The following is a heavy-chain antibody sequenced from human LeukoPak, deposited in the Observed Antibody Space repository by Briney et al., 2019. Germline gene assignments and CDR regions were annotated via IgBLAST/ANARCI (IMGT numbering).Heavy chain of an antibody. D-gene: IGHD2-21*02. CDR1: GGSISGYY. CDR3: ARENPTAIAADY. V-gene: IGHV4-4*07. CDR2: IYSTGSS. Sequence: PSETLSLTCTVSGGSISGYYWGCFRQPAGKGLEWIGRIYSTGSSNYNPSLKSRGTMSVDTSRNQFSLKLSSVTAADTAIYYCARENPTAIAADYWGQGTLVTVSS. J-gene: IGHJ4*02.